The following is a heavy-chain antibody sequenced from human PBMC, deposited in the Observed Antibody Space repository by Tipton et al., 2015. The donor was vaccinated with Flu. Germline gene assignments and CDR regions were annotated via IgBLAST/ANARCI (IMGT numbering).Heavy chain of an antibody. J-gene: IGHJ4*02. D-gene: IGHD4-11*01. CDR3: ARDKGYSCFDY. Sequence: SLRLSCAASGFTFSTYAMSWVRQAPGKGLEWVSTISGGGDNTYYADSVKGRFTISRDNSKSTLYLQMNSLRAGDTAVYYCARDKGYSCFDYWGLGTLVTVSS. V-gene: IGHV3-23*01. CDR1: GFTFSTYA. CDR2: ISGGGDNT.